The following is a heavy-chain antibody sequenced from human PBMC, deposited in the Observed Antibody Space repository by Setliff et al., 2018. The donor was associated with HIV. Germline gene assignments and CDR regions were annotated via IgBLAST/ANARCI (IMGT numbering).Heavy chain of an antibody. Sequence: SETLSLTCTVSGVSISSSNYYWAWIRQPPGKGLEWIGNILYSGSTYYNPSLRSRVTISVDTSKNQFSLKLSSVTAADTAVYYCARPQLGWGGGSHFDHWGQGTLVTVS. J-gene: IGHJ4*02. V-gene: IGHV4-39*01. D-gene: IGHD1-1*01. CDR2: ILYSGST. CDR3: ARPQLGWGGGSHFDH. CDR1: GVSISSSNYY.